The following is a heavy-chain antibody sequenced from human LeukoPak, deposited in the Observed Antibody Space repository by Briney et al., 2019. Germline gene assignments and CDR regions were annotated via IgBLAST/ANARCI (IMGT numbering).Heavy chain of an antibody. D-gene: IGHD3-10*01. CDR1: GYTFTGYY. CDR3: ARSAKLTYYYGSGSLNWFDP. CDR2: INPNSGGT. J-gene: IGHJ5*02. V-gene: IGHV1-2*02. Sequence: ASVKVSCKASGYTFTGYYMHWVRQAPGQGLEWMGWINPNSGGTNYAQKFQGRVTMTRNTSISTAYMELSSLRSEDTAVYYCARSAKLTYYYGSGSLNWFDPWGQGTLVTVSS.